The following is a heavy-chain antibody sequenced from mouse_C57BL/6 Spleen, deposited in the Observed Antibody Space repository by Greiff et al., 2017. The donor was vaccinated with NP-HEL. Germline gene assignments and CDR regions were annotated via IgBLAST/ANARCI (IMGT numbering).Heavy chain of an antibody. CDR3: ARRDYYGSGGYFDV. V-gene: IGHV1-55*01. J-gene: IGHJ1*03. D-gene: IGHD1-1*01. Sequence: QVQLQQPGAELVKPGASVKMSCKASGYTFTSYWITWVKQRPGQGLAWIGDIYPGSGSTNYNEKFKSKATLTVDTSSSTAYMQLSSLTSEDSAVYYCARRDYYGSGGYFDVWGTWTTVTVSS. CDR2: IYPGSGST. CDR1: GYTFTSYW.